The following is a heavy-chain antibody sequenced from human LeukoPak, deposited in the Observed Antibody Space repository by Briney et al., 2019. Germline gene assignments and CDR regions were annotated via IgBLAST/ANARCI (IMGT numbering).Heavy chain of an antibody. CDR2: IYYSGST. D-gene: IGHD4-11*01. CDR3: ARVFADDYTYNY. Sequence: SETLSLTXTVSGGSISSGSYYWGWIRQPPGKGLEWIGYIYYSGSTYYNPSLKSRVTISVDTSKNQFSLKLSSVTAADTAVYYCARVFADDYTYNYWGQGTLVTVSS. CDR1: GGSISSGSYY. V-gene: IGHV4-30-4*08. J-gene: IGHJ4*02.